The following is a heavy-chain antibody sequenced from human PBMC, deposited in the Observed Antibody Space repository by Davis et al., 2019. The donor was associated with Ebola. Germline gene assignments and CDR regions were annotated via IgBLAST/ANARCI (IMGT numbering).Heavy chain of an antibody. V-gene: IGHV3-30*04. CDR2: ISHSSRER. CDR1: GFIFSDYA. CDR3: ARAVFHEVLDP. J-gene: IGHJ5*02. Sequence: GESLKISCAASGFIFSDYAMHWVRQAPGKGLEWVAVISHSSRERFYADSVKGRFTISRDNFENTLYLQMNSLTADDTAVYYCARAVFHEVLDPWGQGTLVTVSS. D-gene: IGHD3-3*01.